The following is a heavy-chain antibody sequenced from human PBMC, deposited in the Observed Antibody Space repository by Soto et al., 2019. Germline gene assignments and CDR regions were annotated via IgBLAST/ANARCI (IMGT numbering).Heavy chain of an antibody. CDR3: ARVNTIFGGKVEYYYYYGMDV. J-gene: IGHJ6*02. Sequence: QVQLVQSGAEVKKPGSSVKVSCKASGGTFSSYAISWVRQAPGQGLEWMGGIIPIFGTANYAQKFQGRVTITADKSASTAYMELSSLRSEDTAVYYCARVNTIFGGKVEYYYYYGMDVWGQGTTVTVSS. V-gene: IGHV1-69*06. D-gene: IGHD3-3*01. CDR1: GGTFSSYA. CDR2: IIPIFGTA.